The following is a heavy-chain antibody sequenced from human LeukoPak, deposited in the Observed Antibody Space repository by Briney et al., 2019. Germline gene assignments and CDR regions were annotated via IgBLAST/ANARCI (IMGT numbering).Heavy chain of an antibody. Sequence: PSETLSLTCTVSGYSISSGYYWGWIRQPPGKGLEWIGSIYHSGSTYYNPSLKSRVTISVDTSKNQFSLKLSSVTAADTAVYYCARVGADQEFDYWGQGTLVTVSS. J-gene: IGHJ4*02. CDR2: IYHSGST. D-gene: IGHD1-26*01. CDR3: ARVGADQEFDY. V-gene: IGHV4-38-2*02. CDR1: GYSISSGYY.